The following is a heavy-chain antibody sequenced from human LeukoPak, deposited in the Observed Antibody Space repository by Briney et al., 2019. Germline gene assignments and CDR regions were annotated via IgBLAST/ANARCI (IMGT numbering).Heavy chain of an antibody. D-gene: IGHD6-19*01. CDR1: GFTFSSYA. V-gene: IGHV3-23*01. Sequence: PGGSLRLSCAVSGFTFSSYAMSWVRRAPGKGLEWVSGISGSGGSTYYADSVKGRFTVSRDNSKNTLYLQINSLRGEDTAVYYCAKGKYSSGGVPDYWGQGTLVTVSS. CDR3: AKGKYSSGGVPDY. J-gene: IGHJ4*02. CDR2: ISGSGGST.